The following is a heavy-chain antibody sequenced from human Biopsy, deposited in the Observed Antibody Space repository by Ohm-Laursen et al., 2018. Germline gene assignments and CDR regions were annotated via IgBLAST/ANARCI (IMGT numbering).Heavy chain of an antibody. CDR3: ARAANSTCRPYYYFCGMDV. CDR2: IHYSGST. CDR1: GGSISSDY. Sequence: TLSLTCTVSGGSISSDYWSWIRQTPGKGLEWIGYIHYSGSTYYNPSLKSRVTISVDTSKNQFSLRLNSVTAADTAVYYCARAANSTCRPYYYFCGMDVWGQGTTVTVPS. V-gene: IGHV4-59*01. D-gene: IGHD2/OR15-2a*01. J-gene: IGHJ6*02.